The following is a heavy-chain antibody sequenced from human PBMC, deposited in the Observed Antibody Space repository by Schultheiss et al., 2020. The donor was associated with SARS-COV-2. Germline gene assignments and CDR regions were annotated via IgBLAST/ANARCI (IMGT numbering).Heavy chain of an antibody. CDR3: AKDYGGSYWGPFDY. D-gene: IGHD1-26*01. CDR2: ISGSGGST. J-gene: IGHJ4*02. Sequence: GGSLRLSCAASGFIFSSYAMSWVRQAPGKGLEWVSAISGSGGSTYYADSVKGRFTISRDNSKNTLYLQMNSLRAEDTAVYYCAKDYGGSYWGPFDYWGQGTLVTVSS. CDR1: GFIFSSYA. V-gene: IGHV3-23*01.